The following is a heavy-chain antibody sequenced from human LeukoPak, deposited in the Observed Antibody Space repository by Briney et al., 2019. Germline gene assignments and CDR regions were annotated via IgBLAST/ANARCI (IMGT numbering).Heavy chain of an antibody. D-gene: IGHD4-17*01. CDR3: ARGYFGDYVLDT. CDR1: GYTFTGYY. Sequence: PGASVKVSCKAPGYTFTGYYMHWVRQAPGQGLEWMGWINPNSGGTNYAQKFQGRVTLTRDTSIDTAYIHLDSLTSDDTAVYFCARGYFGDYVLDTWGQGTLVTVSS. J-gene: IGHJ5*02. V-gene: IGHV1-2*02. CDR2: INPNSGGT.